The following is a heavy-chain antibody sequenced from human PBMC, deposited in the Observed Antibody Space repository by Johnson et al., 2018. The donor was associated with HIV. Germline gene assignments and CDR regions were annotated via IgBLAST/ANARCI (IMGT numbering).Heavy chain of an antibody. D-gene: IGHD3-22*01. CDR1: GFTFSSYA. J-gene: IGHJ3*02. CDR3: AREHGPDEGYYDGRYYSGFDI. CDR2: ISHDGSNK. Sequence: QVQLVESGGGVVLPGWSPRLSCAASGFTFSSYAMHWVRQAPGTGLEWVAVISHDGSNKYYAESVKGRFTISRDNSNNTLYLQMNSLRTEDTAVYYCAREHGPDEGYYDGRYYSGFDIWGQGTMVTVSS. V-gene: IGHV3-30*03.